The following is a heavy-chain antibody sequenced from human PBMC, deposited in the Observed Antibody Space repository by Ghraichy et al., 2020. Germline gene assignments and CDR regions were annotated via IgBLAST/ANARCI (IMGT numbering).Heavy chain of an antibody. Sequence: ASVKVSCKASGYTFTIFDINWVRQATGQRLEWMGWMDPKDAETAYAQKFQGRVTMSRNTSISTAYMELHSLRPEDTAVYFCGRRKGYGSGSFDYWGQGTLVTVSS. V-gene: IGHV1-8*02. D-gene: IGHD3-10*01. CDR1: GYTFTIFD. CDR3: GRRKGYGSGSFDY. CDR2: MDPKDAET. J-gene: IGHJ4*02.